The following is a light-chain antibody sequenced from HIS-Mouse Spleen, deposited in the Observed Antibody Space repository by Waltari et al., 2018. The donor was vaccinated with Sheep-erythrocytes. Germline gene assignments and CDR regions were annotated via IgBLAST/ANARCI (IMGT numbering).Light chain of an antibody. V-gene: IGKV3-20*01. CDR1: QSVSSSY. CDR3: QQYGSSLRT. Sequence: EIVLTQSPGTLSLSPGERATLSCRASQSVSSSYLAWYQQNPGQAPRLLIYGASSRATGIPDRFSGSGSGTEFTLTISRLESEDFAVYYCQQYGSSLRTFGQGTKVEIK. J-gene: IGKJ1*01. CDR2: GAS.